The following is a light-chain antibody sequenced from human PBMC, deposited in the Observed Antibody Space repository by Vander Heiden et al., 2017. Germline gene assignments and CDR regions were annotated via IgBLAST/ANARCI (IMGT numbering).Light chain of an antibody. CDR1: SSNIVSNY. V-gene: IGLV1-47*02. J-gene: IGLJ3*02. CDR3: AAWDDSLSGPNWV. CDR2: SNN. Sequence: QSVLTQPPSASGTPGQRVTMSCSGSSSNIVSNYVYWYQQLPGTAPKLLIYSNNQRPSGVPDRFSGSKSGTSASLAISVLRSEDEADYYCAAWDDSLSGPNWVFGGGTKLTVL.